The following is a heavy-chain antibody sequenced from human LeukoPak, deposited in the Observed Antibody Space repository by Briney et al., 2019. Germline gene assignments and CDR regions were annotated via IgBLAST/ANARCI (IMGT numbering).Heavy chain of an antibody. CDR2: IYYSGST. D-gene: IGHD4-11*01. Sequence: SETLSLTCTVSGGSISSYYWSWIRQPPGKGLEWIGYIYYSGSTNYNPSLKSRVTISVDTSKNQFSLKLSPVTAADTAVYYCAKIYSNYDYYFDYWGQGTLVTVSS. J-gene: IGHJ4*02. CDR1: GGSISSYY. V-gene: IGHV4-59*01. CDR3: AKIYSNYDYYFDY.